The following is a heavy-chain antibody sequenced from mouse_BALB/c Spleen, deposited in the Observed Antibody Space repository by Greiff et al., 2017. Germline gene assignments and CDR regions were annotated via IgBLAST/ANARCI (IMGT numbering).Heavy chain of an antibody. CDR2: INPSTGYT. J-gene: IGHJ2*01. Sequence: QVQLQQSGAELAKPGASVKMSCKASGYTFTSYWMHWVKQRPGQGLEWIGYINPSTGYTEYNQKFKDKATLTADKSSSTAYMQLGSLTSEDSAVYYCARSGGTHYFDYWGQGTTLTVSS. CDR1: GYTFTSYW. CDR3: ARSGGTHYFDY. D-gene: IGHD2-14*01. V-gene: IGHV1-7*01.